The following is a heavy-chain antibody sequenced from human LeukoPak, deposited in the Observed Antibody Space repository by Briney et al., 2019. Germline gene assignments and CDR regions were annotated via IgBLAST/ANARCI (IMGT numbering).Heavy chain of an antibody. J-gene: IGHJ4*02. D-gene: IGHD6-13*01. Sequence: GRSLRLSCAASGFTVSSNYMSWVRQAPGKGLEWVSVIYSGGSTYYADSVKGRFTISRDNSKNTLYLQMNSLRAEDTAVYYCARMGLAAAFDYWGQGTLVTVSS. V-gene: IGHV3-53*01. CDR1: GFTVSSNY. CDR3: ARMGLAAAFDY. CDR2: IYSGGST.